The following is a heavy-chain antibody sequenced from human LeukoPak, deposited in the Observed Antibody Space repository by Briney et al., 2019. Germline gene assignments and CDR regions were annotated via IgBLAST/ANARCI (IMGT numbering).Heavy chain of an antibody. V-gene: IGHV3-21*01. CDR2: ISSSSSYI. CDR3: ARAANYYDSSGYQGGFDY. D-gene: IGHD3-22*01. J-gene: IGHJ4*02. Sequence: GGSLRLSCAASGFTVSSNYMNWVRQAPGKGLEWVSSISSSSSYIYYADSVKGRFTISRGNAKNSLYLQMNSLRAEDTAVYYCARAANYYDSSGYQGGFDYWGQGTLVTVSS. CDR1: GFTVSSNY.